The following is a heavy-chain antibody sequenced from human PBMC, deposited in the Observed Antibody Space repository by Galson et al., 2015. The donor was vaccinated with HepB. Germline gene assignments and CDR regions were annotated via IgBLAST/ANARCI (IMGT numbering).Heavy chain of an antibody. V-gene: IGHV3-30*04. CDR1: GFTFSIYA. J-gene: IGHJ4*02. CDR2: ISSDGSNK. CDR3: ARVADSDYGDHSHFDY. Sequence: SLRLSCAASGFTFSIYAIHWVRQAPGKGLEWVALISSDGSNKYYADSVRGRFTISRDNVKNSMYLQMNSLRAEDTAVYYCARVADSDYGDHSHFDYWGQGTLVTVSS. D-gene: IGHD4-17*01.